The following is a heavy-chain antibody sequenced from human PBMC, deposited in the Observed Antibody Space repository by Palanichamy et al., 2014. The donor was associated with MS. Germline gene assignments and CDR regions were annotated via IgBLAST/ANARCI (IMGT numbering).Heavy chain of an antibody. CDR1: GYTLTSYG. J-gene: IGHJ5*02. D-gene: IGHD3-9*01. Sequence: QAQLVQSGAGVKKPGASVKVSCKASGYTLTSYGISWVRQAPGQGLEWMGWISAYNGDINYAQKFQGRVTMTTDTSANIAYMELRSLRSDDTAVYYCARDRRDVLQYFDWPGWFDPWGQGTLVTVSS. CDR2: ISAYNGDI. V-gene: IGHV1-18*01. CDR3: ARDRRDVLQYFDWPGWFDP.